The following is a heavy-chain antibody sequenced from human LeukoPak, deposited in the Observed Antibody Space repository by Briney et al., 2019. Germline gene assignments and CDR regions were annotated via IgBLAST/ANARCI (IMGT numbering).Heavy chain of an antibody. Sequence: SETLSLTCTVSGGSISSSSHYWGWIRQPPGKGLEWIGSISYSGSTYYNPSLKSRVTISVDTSKNQFALKLSSVTAADTAMYYCARHASVDSSSRGVHYWSQGTLVTVSS. J-gene: IGHJ4*02. V-gene: IGHV4-39*01. CDR2: ISYSGST. CDR3: ARHASVDSSSRGVHY. CDR1: GGSISSSSHY. D-gene: IGHD6-6*01.